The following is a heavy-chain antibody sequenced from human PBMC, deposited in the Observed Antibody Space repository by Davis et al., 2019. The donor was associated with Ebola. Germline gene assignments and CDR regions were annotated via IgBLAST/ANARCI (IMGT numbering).Heavy chain of an antibody. J-gene: IGHJ6*02. Sequence: SVKVSCKASGGTFSSYAISWVRQAPGQGLEWMGGIIPIFGTANYAQKFQGRVTITADESTSTAYMELSSLRSEDTAVYYCARDQANYYYYYGMDVWGQGTTVTVSS. CDR1: GGTFSSYA. CDR2: IIPIFGTA. V-gene: IGHV1-69*13. CDR3: ARDQANYYYYYGMDV.